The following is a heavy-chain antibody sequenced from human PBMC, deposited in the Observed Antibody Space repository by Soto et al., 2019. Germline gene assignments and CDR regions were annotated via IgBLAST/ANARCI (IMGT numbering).Heavy chain of an antibody. Sequence: QVQLVQSGAEVKKPGSSVKVSCKASGGTFSSYAISWVRQAPGQGLEWMGGIIPIFGTANYAQKFQGRVTIPGDESTGDAYMGLSSMRSEDTGVYYCAVGQEEAAAGILAVPRGRGYYYGMDVWGQGTTVTVSS. D-gene: IGHD6-13*01. J-gene: IGHJ6*02. V-gene: IGHV1-69*01. CDR2: IIPIFGTA. CDR3: AVGQEEAAAGILAVPRGRGYYYGMDV. CDR1: GGTFSSYA.